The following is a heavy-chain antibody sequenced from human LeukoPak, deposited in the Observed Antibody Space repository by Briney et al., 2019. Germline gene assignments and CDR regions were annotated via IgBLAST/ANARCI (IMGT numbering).Heavy chain of an antibody. J-gene: IGHJ5*02. Sequence: SETLPLTCTVSGGSISSSSYYWGWIRQPPGKGLEWIGSIYYSGSTYYNPSLKSRVTISVDTSKNQFSLKLSSVTAADTAVYYCARGRYCSSTSCYTSWFDPWGQGTLVTVSS. CDR3: ARGRYCSSTSCYTSWFDP. V-gene: IGHV4-39*07. CDR1: GGSISSSSYY. D-gene: IGHD2-2*02. CDR2: IYYSGST.